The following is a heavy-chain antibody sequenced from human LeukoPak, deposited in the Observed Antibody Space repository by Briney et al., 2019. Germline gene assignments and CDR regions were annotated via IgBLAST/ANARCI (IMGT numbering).Heavy chain of an antibody. CDR3: ARGYDSSGFYSQDY. V-gene: IGHV4-30-2*01. CDR2: IYHSGSA. J-gene: IGHJ4*02. CDR1: GGSISSGGYS. Sequence: SQTLSLTCAVSGGSISSGGYSWSWIRQPPGKGLEWIGCIYHSGSAYYNPSLKSRVTISVDRSKNQFSVKLSSVTAADTAMYYCARGYDSSGFYSQDYWGQGTLVTVSS. D-gene: IGHD3-22*01.